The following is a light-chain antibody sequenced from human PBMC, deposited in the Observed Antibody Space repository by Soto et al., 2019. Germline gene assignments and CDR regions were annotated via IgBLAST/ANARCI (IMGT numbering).Light chain of an antibody. J-gene: IGKJ1*01. CDR2: GAS. CDR3: QQYNNWPRT. Sequence: EIVMTQSPGTLSLSPGESATLSCRASQSVSSRLAWYQQKPGQAPRLLISGASSRATGIPDRFSGSGSGTEFTLTISSLQSEDFAVYYGQQYNNWPRTFGQGTKVDIK. V-gene: IGKV3D-15*01. CDR1: QSVSSR.